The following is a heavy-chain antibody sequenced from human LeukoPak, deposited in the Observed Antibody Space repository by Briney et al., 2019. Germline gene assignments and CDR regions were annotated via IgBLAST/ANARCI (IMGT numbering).Heavy chain of an antibody. Sequence: SVKVSCKASGGTFISYAISWVRQAPGQGLEWMGGIIPIFGTANYAQKFQGRVTITADEPTSTAYMELSSLRSEDTAVYYCARAPPARGVVIRLDFDYWGQGTLVTVSS. V-gene: IGHV1-69*13. CDR3: ARAPPARGVVIRLDFDY. D-gene: IGHD3-3*01. CDR2: IIPIFGTA. J-gene: IGHJ4*02. CDR1: GGTFISYA.